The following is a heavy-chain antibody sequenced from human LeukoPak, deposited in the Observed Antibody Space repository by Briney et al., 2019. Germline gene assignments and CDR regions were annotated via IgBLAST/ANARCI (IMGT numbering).Heavy chain of an antibody. Sequence: SETLSLTCTVSGGSISSGYYWGWFRQPPGKGLEWIGSIYHSGTTYYNPSLKSRVTISVDTSKNQFSLKLSSVTAADTAVYYCARDLDYWGQGTLVTVSS. J-gene: IGHJ4*02. CDR2: IYHSGTT. CDR3: ARDLDY. CDR1: GGSISSGYY. V-gene: IGHV4-38-2*02.